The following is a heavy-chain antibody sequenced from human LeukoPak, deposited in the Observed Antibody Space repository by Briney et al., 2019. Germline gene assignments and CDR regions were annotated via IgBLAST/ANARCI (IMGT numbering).Heavy chain of an antibody. CDR1: GGSISSSSYY. J-gene: IGHJ4*02. CDR2: IYYSGST. CDR3: ARADGYKLDH. D-gene: IGHD5-24*01. Sequence: SETLSLTCTVSGGSISSSSYYWGWIRQPPGKGLEWIGSIYYSGSTYYNPSLKSRVTISVDTSKNQFSLKLSSVTAADTAVYYCARADGYKLDHWGQGTLVTVSS. V-gene: IGHV4-39*07.